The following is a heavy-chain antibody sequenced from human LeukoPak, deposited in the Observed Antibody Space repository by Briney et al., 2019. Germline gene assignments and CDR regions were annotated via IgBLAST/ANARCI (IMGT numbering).Heavy chain of an antibody. CDR3: ARDQALVEVAGTFDY. D-gene: IGHD2-15*01. CDR1: GYTFTGYY. V-gene: IGHV1-2*02. J-gene: IGHJ4*02. Sequence: ASVKVSCKASGYTFTGYYMHWVRQAPGQGLEWMGWINPNSGGTNYAQKLQGRVTMTRDTSISTAYVELSRLRSDDTAVYYCARDQALVEVAGTFDYWGQGTLVTVSS. CDR2: INPNSGGT.